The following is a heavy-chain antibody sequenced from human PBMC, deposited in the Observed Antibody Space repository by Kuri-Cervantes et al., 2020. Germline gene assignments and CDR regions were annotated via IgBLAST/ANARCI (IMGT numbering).Heavy chain of an antibody. V-gene: IGHV1-2*04. CDR3: ARGPRYCSGGSCLNWFDP. Sequence: ASVKVSCKASGYTFTGYYMHWVRQAPGQGLEWMGWINPNSGGTNYAQKFQGWVTMTRDTSISTAYMELSRLRSDDTAVYYCARGPRYCSGGSCLNWFDPWGQGTLVTVSS. CDR1: GYTFTGYY. J-gene: IGHJ5*02. D-gene: IGHD2-15*01. CDR2: INPNSGGT.